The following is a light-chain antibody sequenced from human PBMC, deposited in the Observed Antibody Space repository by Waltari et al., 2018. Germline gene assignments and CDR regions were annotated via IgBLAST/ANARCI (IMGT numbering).Light chain of an antibody. V-gene: IGKV3-20*01. J-gene: IGKJ4*01. Sequence: PGERVTLSCRASQTITTNVIAWYQQKPGQAPRLLIFGASVRATGIPDRFGGSGSGTDFTLTINRLEPEDFAVYHCQQYGTSPLTFGGGTKVEI. CDR1: QTITTNV. CDR2: GAS. CDR3: QQYGTSPLT.